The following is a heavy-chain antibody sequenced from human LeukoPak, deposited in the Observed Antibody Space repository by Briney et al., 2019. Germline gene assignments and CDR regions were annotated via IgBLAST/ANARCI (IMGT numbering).Heavy chain of an antibody. CDR3: ARGQMAPFDY. V-gene: IGHV3-48*01. CDR2: ISGGGGNI. CDR1: GFIFSSYS. J-gene: IGHJ4*02. Sequence: GGSLRLSCAASGFIFSSYSMNWVRQAPGKGLEWISYISGGGGNIHYADSVKGRFTISRDNSKNTLHLQMNSLRAEDTAVYYCARGQMAPFDYWGQGTLVTVSS. D-gene: IGHD5-24*01.